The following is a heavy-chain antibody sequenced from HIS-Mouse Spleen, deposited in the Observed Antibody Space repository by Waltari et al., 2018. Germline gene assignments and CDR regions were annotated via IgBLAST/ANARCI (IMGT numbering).Heavy chain of an antibody. CDR2: INHSGST. D-gene: IGHD3-3*01. J-gene: IGHJ3*02. V-gene: IGHV4-34*01. CDR3: ARETTIFGVDDAFDI. CDR1: GGSFSGYY. Sequence: QVQLQQWGAGLLKPSETLSLTCAVYGGSFSGYYWSWIRQPPGKGLEWIGEINHSGSTNYNPALKSRVTISVETSKNQFSLKLSSVTAADTAVYYCARETTIFGVDDAFDIWGQGTMVTVSS.